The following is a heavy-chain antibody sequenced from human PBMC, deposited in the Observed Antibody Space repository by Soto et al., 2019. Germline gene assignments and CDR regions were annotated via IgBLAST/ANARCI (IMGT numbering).Heavy chain of an antibody. J-gene: IGHJ4*02. CDR2: IYYGGAT. D-gene: IGHD2-15*01. CDR3: ARQRLYCSGNICYRYFYY. Sequence: SETLSLTCTVSGSSISSSSYYWGWIRQPPGKGLEWIGSIYYGGATYYIPSLRSRVTMSGDTSKNQFSLKLSSVTAADTAVYYCARQRLYCSGNICYRYFYYWGQGSLVTVSS. CDR1: GSSISSSSYY. V-gene: IGHV4-39*01.